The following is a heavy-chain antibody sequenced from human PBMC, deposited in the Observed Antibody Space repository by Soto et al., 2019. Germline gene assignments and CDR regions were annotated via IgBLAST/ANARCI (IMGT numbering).Heavy chain of an antibody. D-gene: IGHD3-22*01. CDR3: TRHSYYDSSSYSPHNMEV. Sequence: EVQLVESGGGLVQPGGSLKLSCAASGFTFSGSAMHWVRQASGKGLECVGRIRSKANTYATAYAASVKGRFTSSRDESMNMAYLRMNSLKTDDTDVYYFTRHSYYDSSSYSPHNMEVWCQGTTVTVSS. V-gene: IGHV3-73*02. CDR2: IRSKANTYAT. J-gene: IGHJ6*02. CDR1: GFTFSGSA.